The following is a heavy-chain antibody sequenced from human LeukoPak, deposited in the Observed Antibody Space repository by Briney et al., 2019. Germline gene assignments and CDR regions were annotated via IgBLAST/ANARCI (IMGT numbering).Heavy chain of an antibody. J-gene: IGHJ4*02. CDR2: IRQDGSKK. CDR1: GFTFNTFW. CDR3: ARDEPSGSVVDY. V-gene: IGHV3-7*03. D-gene: IGHD1-26*01. Sequence: PGGSLRLSCAASGFTFNTFWMSWVRQAPGKGLEWVANIRQDGSKKFYVDSVKGRFTISRDNARNTLFLQMNSLTVEDTAVYYCARDEPSGSVVDYWGQGALVTVSS.